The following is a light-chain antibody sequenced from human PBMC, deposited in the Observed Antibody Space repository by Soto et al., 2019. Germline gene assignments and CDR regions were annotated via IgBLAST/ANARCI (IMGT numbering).Light chain of an antibody. CDR1: QSVSSNF. CDR3: QYYVTSPT. J-gene: IGKJ4*01. Sequence: NVLTHSPGTLSLSPGERATLSCRASQSVSSNFLAWYQQKPGQAPRLLIYDTSSRATGIPDRFSGSGSGTDFTLTITRLEPEDFAVYYCQYYVTSPTFGGGTKVDIK. CDR2: DTS. V-gene: IGKV3-20*01.